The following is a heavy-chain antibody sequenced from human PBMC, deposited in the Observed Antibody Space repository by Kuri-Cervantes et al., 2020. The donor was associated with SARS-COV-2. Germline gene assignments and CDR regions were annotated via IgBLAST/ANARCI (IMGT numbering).Heavy chain of an antibody. D-gene: IGHD3-10*01. V-gene: IGHV1-3*01. CDR3: ARGYYYGSGSYYQGSRSPPHHYYYYGMDV. Sequence: ASVKVSCKASGYTFTSYAMHWVRQAPGQRLEWMGWINAGNGNTKYSQKFQGRVTITRDTSASTAYMELSSLRSEDTAVYYCARGYYYGSGSYYQGSRSPPHHYYYYGMDVWGQGTTVTVSS. CDR1: GYTFTSYA. J-gene: IGHJ6*02. CDR2: INAGNGNT.